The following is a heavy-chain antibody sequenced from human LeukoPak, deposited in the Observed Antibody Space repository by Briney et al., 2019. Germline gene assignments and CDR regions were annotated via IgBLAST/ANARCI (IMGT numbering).Heavy chain of an antibody. J-gene: IGHJ4*02. D-gene: IGHD1-26*01. V-gene: IGHV1-46*01. CDR1: GCTFTSYY. CDR2: INPSGGST. CDR3: ARPTQSSSYFDY. Sequence: ASVKVSCKASGCTFTSYYMHWLRQAPGQGLEWMGTINPSGGSTTYAQKFQGRVTMTRDTSTSTVYMELSSLRSEDTAVYYCARPTQSSSYFDYWGQGTLVTVSS.